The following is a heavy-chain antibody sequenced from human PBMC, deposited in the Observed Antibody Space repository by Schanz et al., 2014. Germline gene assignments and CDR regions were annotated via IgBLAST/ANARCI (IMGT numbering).Heavy chain of an antibody. CDR3: AKDRSWDYDSSGYFDY. D-gene: IGHD3-22*01. CDR2: ISGTGGDDT. J-gene: IGHJ4*02. V-gene: IGHV3-23*04. Sequence: EVKMVESGGGLVKPGGSLRLSCAASGFSFGTYAMSWVRQAPGKGLLWVSSISGTGGDDTYYADSVKGRFTISRDNSKNTLYLQMNTLRAEDTAVYYCAKDRSWDYDSSGYFDYWGQGTLVTVSS. CDR1: GFSFGTYA.